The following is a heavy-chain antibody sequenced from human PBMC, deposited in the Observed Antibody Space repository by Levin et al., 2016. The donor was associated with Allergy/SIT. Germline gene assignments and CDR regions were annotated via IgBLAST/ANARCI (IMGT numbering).Heavy chain of an antibody. D-gene: IGHD6-13*01. CDR1: GYTFSSYG. V-gene: IGHV1-18*01. CDR2: ISAYNGNT. J-gene: IGHJ4*02. CDR3: ARMRYSSSWSVPFDY. Sequence: ASVKVSCKASGYTFSSYGISWVRQAPGQGLEWMGWISAYNGNTNYAQKVQGRVTMTTDTSTSTVYMELRSLRSDDTAVYYCARMRYSSSWSVPFDYWGQGTLVTVSS.